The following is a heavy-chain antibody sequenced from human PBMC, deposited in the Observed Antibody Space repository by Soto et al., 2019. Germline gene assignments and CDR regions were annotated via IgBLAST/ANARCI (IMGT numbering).Heavy chain of an antibody. CDR1: GSIFTNYA. CDR3: VREGRGSLDF. V-gene: IGHV3-23*01. J-gene: IGHJ3*01. Sequence: GGSLRLSCEASGSIFTNYAMNWGRQAPGKGLEWGSAIGGRGNSAYYADSVQGRFTISRDNSKNTLSLQMSSLTADDTAIYCCVREGRGSLDFWGRGTMVTGSS. CDR2: IGGRGNSA. D-gene: IGHD5-12*01.